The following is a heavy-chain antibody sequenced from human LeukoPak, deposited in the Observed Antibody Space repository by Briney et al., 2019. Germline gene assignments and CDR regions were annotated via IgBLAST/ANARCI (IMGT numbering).Heavy chain of an antibody. V-gene: IGHV3-21*01. D-gene: IGHD5-18*01. CDR1: GFTFSSYS. J-gene: IGHJ4*02. CDR2: ISSSSSYI. Sequence: GGSLRLSCAASGFTFSSYSMNWVRQAPGKGLEWVSSISSSSSYIYYADSVKGRFIISRDNSKNTLYLQMNSLRAEDTAVYYCAKAPSGGTWIQLWQYASGFDYWGQGTLVTVSS. CDR3: AKAPSGGTWIQLWQYASGFDY.